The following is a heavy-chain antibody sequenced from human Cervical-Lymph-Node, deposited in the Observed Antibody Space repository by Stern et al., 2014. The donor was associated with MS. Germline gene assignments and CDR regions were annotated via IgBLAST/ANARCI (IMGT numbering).Heavy chain of an antibody. J-gene: IGHJ6*02. V-gene: IGHV1-46*01. CDR3: ARDALYRSQNGMDV. CDR2: ISPSGGST. CDR1: GYTFTSYK. D-gene: IGHD1-26*01. Sequence: QVQLVESGAEVKKPGASVKVSCKASGYTFTSYKIHWVRQAPGQGLEWMGMISPSGGSTKYAQKFQGRVAIIMDTSTTTVYMELSSLRSEDTAIYYCARDALYRSQNGMDVWGQGTTVTVSS.